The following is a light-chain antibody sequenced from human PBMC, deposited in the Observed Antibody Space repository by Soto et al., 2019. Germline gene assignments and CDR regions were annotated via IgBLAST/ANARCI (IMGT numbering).Light chain of an antibody. CDR3: SSYAGSSNFGV. Sequence: QSALTQPPSASGSPGQSVTISCTGTSSDVGGYKYVSWYKQYPGKAPQLMIYEVSKRPSGVPDRFSSSKSGNTASLTVSGLQAEDEADYYCSSYAGSSNFGVFGTGTKLTVL. V-gene: IGLV2-8*01. CDR2: EVS. CDR1: SSDVGGYKY. J-gene: IGLJ1*01.